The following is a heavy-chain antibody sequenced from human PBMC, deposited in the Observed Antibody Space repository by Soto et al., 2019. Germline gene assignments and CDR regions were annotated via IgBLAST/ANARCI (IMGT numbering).Heavy chain of an antibody. CDR1: GGSFSAYY. V-gene: IGHV4-34*01. Sequence: QVQLQQWGAGLLKPSETLSLTCGVYGGSFSAYYWSWIRQPPGEGLEWIGEIHHSGATNYNPSLKRRVTMSVDTAKNQFSLKLTSVTAADTAMYYWACQWLIDQFDPWGQGTRVTVSS. D-gene: IGHD6-19*01. CDR2: IHHSGAT. CDR3: ACQWLIDQFDP. J-gene: IGHJ5*02.